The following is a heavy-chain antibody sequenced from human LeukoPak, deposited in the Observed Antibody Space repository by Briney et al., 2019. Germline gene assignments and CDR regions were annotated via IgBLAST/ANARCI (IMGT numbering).Heavy chain of an antibody. V-gene: IGHV3-23*01. Sequence: GGSLRLSCAASGFTFSSYAMSWVRQAPGKGLEWVSAISGSGGSTYYADSVKGRFTISRDNSKSTTYLQMNSLRAEDTAVFYCAKDLSLRDFWSGYFAYWGQGIPVTVSS. CDR3: AKDLSLRDFWSGYFAY. CDR2: ISGSGGST. CDR1: GFTFSSYA. J-gene: IGHJ4*02. D-gene: IGHD3-3*01.